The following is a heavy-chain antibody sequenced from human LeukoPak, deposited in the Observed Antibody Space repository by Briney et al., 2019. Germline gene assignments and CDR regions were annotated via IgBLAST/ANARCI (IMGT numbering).Heavy chain of an antibody. CDR1: GGSISSYY. J-gene: IGHJ4*02. D-gene: IGHD6-19*01. Sequence: SETLSLTCTVSGGSISSYYWSWIRQPPGKGLEWIGYIYYSGSTNYNPSLKSRVTISVDTSKNQFSLKLSSVTAADTAVYYCASAFWGSSGWYLDYWGQGTLVTVS. CDR3: ASAFWGSSGWYLDY. V-gene: IGHV4-59*01. CDR2: IYYSGST.